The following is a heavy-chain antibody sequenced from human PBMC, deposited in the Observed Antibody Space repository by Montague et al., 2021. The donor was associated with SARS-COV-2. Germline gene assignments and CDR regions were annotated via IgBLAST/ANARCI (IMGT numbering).Heavy chain of an antibody. D-gene: IGHD6-13*01. CDR3: AKDRQLVGDDAFDI. CDR2: ISISDGNT. CDR1: GGSISSGSYY. J-gene: IGHJ3*02. Sequence: ETLSLTCTVSGGSISSGSYYWSWVRQAPGKGLEWVSTISISDGNTYYADSVKGRFTISRDKSKNTLYLQTNSLRAEDTAVYYCAKDRQLVGDDAFDIWGQGTMVTVSS. V-gene: IGHV3-23*01.